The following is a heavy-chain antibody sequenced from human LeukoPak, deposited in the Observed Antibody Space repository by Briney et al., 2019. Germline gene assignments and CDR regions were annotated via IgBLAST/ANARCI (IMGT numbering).Heavy chain of an antibody. Sequence: NPSETLSLTCTVSGGSISSSSYYWGWIRQPPGKGLEWIGSIYYSGSTYYNPSLKSRVTISVDTSKNQFSLKLSSVTAAGTAVYYCARLSSSSWSYWFDPWGQGTLVTVSS. CDR2: IYYSGST. D-gene: IGHD6-6*01. CDR1: GGSISSSSYY. V-gene: IGHV4-39*01. J-gene: IGHJ5*02. CDR3: ARLSSSSWSYWFDP.